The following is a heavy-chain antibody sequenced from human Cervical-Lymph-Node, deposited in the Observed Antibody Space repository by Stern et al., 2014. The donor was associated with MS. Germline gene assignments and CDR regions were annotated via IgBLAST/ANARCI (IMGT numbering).Heavy chain of an antibody. J-gene: IGHJ4*02. CDR3: AHLTTATALDY. CDR1: GFSLSTRGVG. CDR2: IYWDDDK. D-gene: IGHD1-1*01. V-gene: IGHV2-5*02. Sequence: QVTLRESGPTLVKPTQTLTLTCTFSGFSLSTRGVGVGWIRQPPGKALEWLALIYWDDDKRYSPSLESRLTITKDTSKNLVVLTMTNMDPVDTATYYCAHLTTATALDYWGQGTLVTVSS.